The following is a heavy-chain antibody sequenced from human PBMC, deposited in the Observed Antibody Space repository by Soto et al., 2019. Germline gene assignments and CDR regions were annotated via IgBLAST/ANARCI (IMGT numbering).Heavy chain of an antibody. CDR2: ISYDGNTK. CDR1: GFTFSHFG. CDR3: TSQLATGD. V-gene: IGHV3-30*03. D-gene: IGHD5-12*01. J-gene: IGHJ4*02. Sequence: QVQLVESCGGVVQPGRSLRLSCAASGFTFSHFGMHWLRQAPVKGLEWVAVISYDGNTKYYADSVKGRCTISRDNSKNTLYLQKDSLRVEDTAVYYCTSQLATGDWGQGTLVTVSS.